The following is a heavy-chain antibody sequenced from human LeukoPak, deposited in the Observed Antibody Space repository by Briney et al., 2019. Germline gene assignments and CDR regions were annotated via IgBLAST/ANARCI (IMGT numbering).Heavy chain of an antibody. CDR3: ARDHRGVRDYFDY. J-gene: IGHJ4*02. Sequence: GRSLRLSCAASGFTFSSYAMHWVRQAPGKGLEWVAVISYDGSNKYYADSVKGRFAISRDNSKNTLYLQMNSLRAEDTAVYYCARDHRGVRDYFDYWGQGTLVTVSS. CDR1: GFTFSSYA. CDR2: ISYDGSNK. V-gene: IGHV3-30*09. D-gene: IGHD3-10*01.